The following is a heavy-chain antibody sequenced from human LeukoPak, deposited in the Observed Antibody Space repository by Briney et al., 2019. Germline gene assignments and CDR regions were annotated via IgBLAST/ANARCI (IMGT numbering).Heavy chain of an antibody. CDR1: GGTFSSYA. CDR3: ARDPTKRLVGKSSSGARYFDP. V-gene: IGHV1-69*01. Sequence: SVKVSCKASGGTFSSYAISWVRQAPGQGLEWMGGIIPIFGTANYAQKFQGRVTITADESTSTAYMELSSLRSEDTAVYYCARDPTKRLVGKSSSGARYFDPWGQGTLVTVSS. J-gene: IGHJ5*02. D-gene: IGHD6-6*01. CDR2: IIPIFGTA.